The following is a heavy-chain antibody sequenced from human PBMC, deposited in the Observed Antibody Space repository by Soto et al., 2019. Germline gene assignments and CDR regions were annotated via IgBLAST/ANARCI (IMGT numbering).Heavy chain of an antibody. Sequence: PSETLSLTCTVSGGSISSSYYYWGWIRQPPGKGLEWIGSIYYGGSTYYNPSLKSRVTISVDTSKNQFSLKLSSVTAADTAVYYCARKANKGGLDYWGQGTLVTVSS. CDR1: GGSISSSYYY. CDR2: IYYGGST. D-gene: IGHD3-16*01. V-gene: IGHV4-39*07. CDR3: ARKANKGGLDY. J-gene: IGHJ4*02.